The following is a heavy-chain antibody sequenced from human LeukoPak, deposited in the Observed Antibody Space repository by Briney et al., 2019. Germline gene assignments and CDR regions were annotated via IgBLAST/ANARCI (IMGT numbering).Heavy chain of an antibody. CDR3: TTAGIAVAGIEIDY. V-gene: IGHV3-15*01. CDR2: IKSKTDGGTT. Sequence: GGSLRPSCAASGFTFSNAWMSWVRQAPGKGLEWVGRIKSKTDGGTTDYATPVKGRFTISRDDSKNTLYLQMNSLKTEDTAVYYCTTAGIAVAGIEIDYWGQGTLVSVSS. CDR1: GFTFSNAW. J-gene: IGHJ4*02. D-gene: IGHD6-19*01.